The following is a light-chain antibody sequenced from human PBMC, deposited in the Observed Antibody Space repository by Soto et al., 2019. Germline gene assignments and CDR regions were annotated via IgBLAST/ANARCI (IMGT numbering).Light chain of an antibody. Sequence: EIVLTQSPGTLSLSPGERATLSCRASQSINNRYLAWYQQKPGQAPRLLIYGASSRATGIPDGFIGSGSGTDFSLTTSRLEPEDFPVYYCQQFGSSPGFTFGPGTKVDIK. CDR2: GAS. J-gene: IGKJ3*01. CDR1: QSINNRY. CDR3: QQFGSSPGFT. V-gene: IGKV3-20*01.